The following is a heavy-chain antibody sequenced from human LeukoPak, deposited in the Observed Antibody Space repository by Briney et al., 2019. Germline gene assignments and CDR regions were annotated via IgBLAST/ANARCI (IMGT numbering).Heavy chain of an antibody. Sequence: PSQTLSLTCAISGDSVSSNSAAWNWIRQSPSRGLEWPGRTYYRSKWYNDYAVSVKSRITINPDTSKNQFSLQLNSVTPEDTAVYYCVRFGELLGGFDYWGQGTLVTVSS. D-gene: IGHD3-10*01. CDR1: GDSVSSNSAA. J-gene: IGHJ4*02. CDR2: TYYRSKWYN. V-gene: IGHV6-1*01. CDR3: VRFGELLGGFDY.